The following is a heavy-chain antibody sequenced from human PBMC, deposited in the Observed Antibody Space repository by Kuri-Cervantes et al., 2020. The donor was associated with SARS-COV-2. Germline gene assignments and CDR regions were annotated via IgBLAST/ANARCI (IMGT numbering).Heavy chain of an antibody. Sequence: GGSLRLSCAASGFTVSSNYMSWVRQAPGKGLEWVSVIYSCGSTYYADSVEGRFTISRDNSKNTLYLQMNSLRPEDTAVYYCANDYSKVLDYWGQGTLVTVSS. D-gene: IGHD4-11*01. CDR2: IYSCGST. CDR3: ANDYSKVLDY. V-gene: IGHV3-66*03. CDR1: GFTVSSNY. J-gene: IGHJ4*02.